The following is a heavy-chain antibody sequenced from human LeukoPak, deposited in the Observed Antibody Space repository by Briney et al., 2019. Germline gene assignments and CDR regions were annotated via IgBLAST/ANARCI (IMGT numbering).Heavy chain of an antibody. CDR1: GFIFDDYG. CDR2: IKSKTDGGTT. D-gene: IGHD3-10*01. V-gene: IGHV3-15*01. CDR3: TTGRLRITMVRGVIGREQNWFDP. Sequence: GGSLRLSCVASGFIFDDYGMTWVRQAPGKGLEWVGRIKSKTDGGTTDYAAPVKGRFTISRDDSKNTLYLQMNSLKTEDTAVYYCTTGRLRITMVRGVIGREQNWFDPWGQGTLVTVSS. J-gene: IGHJ5*02.